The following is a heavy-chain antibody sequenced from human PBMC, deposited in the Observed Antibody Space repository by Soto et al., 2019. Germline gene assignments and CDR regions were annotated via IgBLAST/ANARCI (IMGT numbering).Heavy chain of an antibody. CDR1: GFTFSSYG. CDR2: ISYDGSNK. J-gene: IGHJ1*01. CDR3: ARWGFPYNYDSSGYSGSVGEYFQH. D-gene: IGHD3-22*01. Sequence: PGGSLRLSCAASGFTFSSYGMHWVRQAPGKGLEWVAVISYDGSNKYYADSVKGRFTISRDNSKNTLYLQMNSLRAEDTAVYYCARWGFPYNYDSSGYSGSVGEYFQHWGQGTLVTVS. V-gene: IGHV3-30*03.